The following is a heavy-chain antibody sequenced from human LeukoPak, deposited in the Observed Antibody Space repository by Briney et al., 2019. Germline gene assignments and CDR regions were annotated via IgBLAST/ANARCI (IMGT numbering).Heavy chain of an antibody. CDR3: ARANVGYYDSSSYSFDY. D-gene: IGHD3-22*01. CDR2: IYHSGST. J-gene: IGHJ4*02. CDR1: GGSISSGGYS. Sequence: SETLSLTCAVSGGSISSGGYSWSWIRQPPGKGLEWIGYIYHSGSTYYNPSLKSRVTISVDRSKNQFSLKLSSVTAADTAVYYCARANVGYYDSSSYSFDYWGQGTLVTVSS. V-gene: IGHV4-30-2*01.